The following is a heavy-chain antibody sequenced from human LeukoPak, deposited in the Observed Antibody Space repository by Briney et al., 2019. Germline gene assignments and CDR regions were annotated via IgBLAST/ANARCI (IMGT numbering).Heavy chain of an antibody. CDR3: ARLDDAFDI. V-gene: IGHV1-8*01. J-gene: IGHJ3*02. CDR2: MNPDSGRT. Sequence: GASVKVSCRASGYTFTSYDINWVRQATGQGLEWMGWMNPDSGRTGYAQKFQGRVSMTRDTSITTAYMELTSLRSDDTAVYYCARLDDAFDIWGQGTMVTVSS. D-gene: IGHD3-3*01. CDR1: GYTFTSYD.